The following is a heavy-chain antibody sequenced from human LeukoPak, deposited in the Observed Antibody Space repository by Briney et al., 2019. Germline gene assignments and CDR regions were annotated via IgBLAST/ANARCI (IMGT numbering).Heavy chain of an antibody. CDR3: ARSRSGSSNFDY. Sequence: GESLQISCKGSGYSFTSYWIAWVRQMPGKGLEWMGIIYPGDSDTRYSPSFQGQVTISADKSISTAFLQWSSLIASDTAMYYCARSRSGSSNFDYWGQGTLVTVSS. D-gene: IGHD1-26*01. V-gene: IGHV5-51*01. CDR2: IYPGDSDT. J-gene: IGHJ4*02. CDR1: GYSFTSYW.